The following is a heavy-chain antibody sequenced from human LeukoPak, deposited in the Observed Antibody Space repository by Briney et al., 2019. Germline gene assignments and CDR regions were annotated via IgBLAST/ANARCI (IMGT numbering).Heavy chain of an antibody. CDR1: GFTFNSNY. V-gene: IGHV3-53*01. J-gene: IGHJ4*02. Sequence: GGSLRLSCAASGFTFNSNYMNWVRQAPGKGLEWVSVVYSDETTYYADSVKGRFTISRDNSKNTLYLQMNNLRAEDTAVYYCARGGGYYAIDYWGQGTLVTVSS. CDR2: VYSDETT. CDR3: ARGGGYYAIDY. D-gene: IGHD1-26*01.